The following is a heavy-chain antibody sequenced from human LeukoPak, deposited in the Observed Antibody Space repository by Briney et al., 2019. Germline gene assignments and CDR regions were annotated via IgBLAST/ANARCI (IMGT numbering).Heavy chain of an antibody. J-gene: IGHJ4*02. CDR1: HYSIRSVYY. CDR2: SFHVGSP. CDR3: ARLYYYDSSGYYGYFDY. V-gene: IGHV4-38-2*01. Sequence: PSETLSLTCSVSHYSIRSVYYWGWVRQSPGIGLEWIGTSFHVGSPYINPSLKSRVTISVDTSKNQFSLKLSSVTAADTAVYYCARLYYYDSSGYYGYFDYWGQGTLVTVSS. D-gene: IGHD3-22*01.